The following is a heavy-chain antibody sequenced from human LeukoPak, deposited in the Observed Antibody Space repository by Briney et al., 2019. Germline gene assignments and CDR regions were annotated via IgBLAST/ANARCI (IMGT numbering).Heavy chain of an antibody. Sequence: GASVKVSCKASGYTFTSYAMNWVRQAPGQGLEWMGWINTNTGNPTYAQGFTGRFVFSLDTSVSTAYLQISSLKAEDTAVYYCVRDGGVLGVVIWCGLDYWGQGTLVTVSS. CDR2: INTNTGNP. CDR3: VRDGGVLGVVIWCGLDY. D-gene: IGHD3-3*01. J-gene: IGHJ4*02. V-gene: IGHV7-4-1*02. CDR1: GYTFTSYA.